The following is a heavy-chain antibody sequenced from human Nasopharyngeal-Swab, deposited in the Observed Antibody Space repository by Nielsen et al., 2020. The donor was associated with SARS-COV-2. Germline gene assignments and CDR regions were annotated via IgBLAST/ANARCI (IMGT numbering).Heavy chain of an antibody. Sequence: ASAKVSCKASGYTFTSYAMHWVRQAPGQRLEWMGWINAGNGNTKYSQKFQGRVTITRDTSASTAYMELSSLRSEDTAVYYCARDSDQLWFGAYTSNWFDPWGQGTLVTVSS. CDR2: INAGNGNT. CDR1: GYTFTSYA. V-gene: IGHV1-3*01. D-gene: IGHD3-10*01. CDR3: ARDSDQLWFGAYTSNWFDP. J-gene: IGHJ5*02.